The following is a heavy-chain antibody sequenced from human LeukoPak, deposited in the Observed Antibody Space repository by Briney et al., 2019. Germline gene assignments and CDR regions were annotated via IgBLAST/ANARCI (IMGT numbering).Heavy chain of an antibody. CDR2: IRYDGSDK. D-gene: IGHD3-10*01. CDR1: RFTFRNYG. J-gene: IGHJ3*01. Sequence: PGGSLRLPCVASRFTFRNYGIHWVRQAPGKGLEWVTFIRYDGSDKYYADSVKGRFSISRDNSKNTLYLQMTTLRPEDTALYYCVKGLDGSGTHFDAFDVWGQGTLVIVSS. CDR3: VKGLDGSGTHFDAFDV. V-gene: IGHV3-30*02.